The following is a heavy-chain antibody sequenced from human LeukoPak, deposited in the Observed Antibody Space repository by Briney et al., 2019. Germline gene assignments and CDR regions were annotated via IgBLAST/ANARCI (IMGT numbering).Heavy chain of an antibody. V-gene: IGHV1-8*01. J-gene: IGHJ6*03. CDR3: AGGVLISGSTSYYYHMVV. D-gene: IGHD1-7*01. CDR1: GYSFISYD. Sequence: ASVKLSCKASGYSFISYDINWVRQAPGQGLEWMGWMNPNNGRTGYAQKFQGRVTMTRNSSITTVYMELNTLISEDTAVYYCAGGVLISGSTSYYYHMVVWGPGTTVTVSS. CDR2: MNPNNGRT.